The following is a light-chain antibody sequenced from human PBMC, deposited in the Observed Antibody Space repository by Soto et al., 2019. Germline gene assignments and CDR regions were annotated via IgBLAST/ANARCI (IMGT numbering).Light chain of an antibody. J-gene: IGLJ2*01. CDR3: GTWDSSLSAEV. CDR1: SSNIGNNY. V-gene: IGLV1-51*01. CDR2: DNN. Sequence: QSVLTESPSVSADPGQKVTISCSGSSSNIGNNYVSWYQQLPGTAPKLHIYDNNKRPSGITDRFSGSKSGTSATLGITGLQAGDEADYYCGTWDSSLSAEVFGGGTKLTVL.